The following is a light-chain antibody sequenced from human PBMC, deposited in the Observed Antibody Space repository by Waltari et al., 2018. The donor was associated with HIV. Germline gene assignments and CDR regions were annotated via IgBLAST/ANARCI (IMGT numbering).Light chain of an antibody. Sequence: SYALTQETSVSVAPGQTARITGLGDNIGMKTVHWYHQKPGQAPVRVMYEASNRPSGIPERFSGANSGNTATLTINRVEVGDEADYYCQVWEPTSDHVVFGGGSRLIVL. CDR3: QVWEPTSDHVV. V-gene: IGLV3-21*02. CDR1: NIGMKT. J-gene: IGLJ2*01. CDR2: EAS.